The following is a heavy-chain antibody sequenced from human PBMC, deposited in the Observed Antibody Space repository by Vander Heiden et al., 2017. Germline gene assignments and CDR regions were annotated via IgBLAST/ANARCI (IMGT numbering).Heavy chain of an antibody. CDR3: ARQRTGDYVWGSYRYPQNLDY. V-gene: IGHV4-39*01. Sequence: STYYNPSLKSRVTISVDTSKNQFSLKLSSVTAADTAVYYCARQRTGDYVWGSYRYPQNLDYWGQGTPVTVSS. CDR2: ST. J-gene: IGHJ4*02. D-gene: IGHD3-16*02.